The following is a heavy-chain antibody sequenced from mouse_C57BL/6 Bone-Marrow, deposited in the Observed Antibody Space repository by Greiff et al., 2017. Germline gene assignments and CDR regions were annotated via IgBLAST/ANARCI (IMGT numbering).Heavy chain of an antibody. J-gene: IGHJ2*01. Sequence: EVQVVESGEGLVKPGGSLKLSCAASGFTFSSYAMSWVRQTPEKRLEWVAYISSGGDYIYYADTVKGRFTISRVNARNTLYLQMSSLKSEDTAMYYCTRGSFLGYYFDYWGQGTTLTVSS. CDR1: GFTFSSYA. CDR2: ISSGGDYI. CDR3: TRGSFLGYYFDY. V-gene: IGHV5-9-1*02.